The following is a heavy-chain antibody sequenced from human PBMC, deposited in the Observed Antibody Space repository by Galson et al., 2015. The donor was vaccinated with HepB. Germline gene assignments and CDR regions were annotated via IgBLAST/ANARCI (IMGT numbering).Heavy chain of an antibody. V-gene: IGHV7-4-1*02. D-gene: IGHD2-2*01. J-gene: IGHJ4*02. CDR3: ARGYCSSTSCYEEGDY. CDR1: GYTFTSYA. CDR2: INTNTGNP. Sequence: SVKVSCKASGYTFTSYAVNWVRQAPGQGLEWMGWINTNTGNPTYAQGFTGRFVFSLDTSVSTAYLQISSLKAEDTAVYYCARGYCSSTSCYEEGDYWGQGTLVTVSS.